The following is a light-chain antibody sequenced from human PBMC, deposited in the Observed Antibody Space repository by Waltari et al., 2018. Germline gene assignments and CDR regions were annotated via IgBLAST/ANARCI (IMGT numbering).Light chain of an antibody. V-gene: IGLV1-36*01. Sequence: QSVLTQPPSVSEAPRQRVTISCSGSSSNIGNKAVNWYQQLPGKAPKLLIFYDELLPSGRSDRFSRSKSGPSASLAISGLQSEDEAASYCAAWDDSLNVVVFGGGPKLTVL. J-gene: IGLJ2*01. CDR2: YDE. CDR3: AAWDDSLNVVV. CDR1: SSNIGNKA.